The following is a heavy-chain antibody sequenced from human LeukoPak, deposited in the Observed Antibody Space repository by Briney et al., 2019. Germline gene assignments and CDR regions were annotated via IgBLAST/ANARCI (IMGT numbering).Heavy chain of an antibody. CDR1: GFTFSSYA. Sequence: GGSLRLSCVASGFTFSSYAMSWVRQAPGKGLEWVSAISGSGGSTYYADSVKGRFTISRDNSKNTLYLQMNSLRAEDTAVYYCAKERELTYYDFWSGNRPFDYWGQGTLVTVSS. J-gene: IGHJ4*02. V-gene: IGHV3-23*01. CDR2: ISGSGGST. CDR3: AKERELTYYDFWSGNRPFDY. D-gene: IGHD3-3*01.